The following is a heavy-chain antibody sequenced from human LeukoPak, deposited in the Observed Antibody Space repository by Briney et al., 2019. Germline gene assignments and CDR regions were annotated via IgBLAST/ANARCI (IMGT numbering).Heavy chain of an antibody. CDR1: GGSFSGYY. Sequence: SETLSLTCAVYGGSFSGYYWSWIRQPLGKGLEWIGEINHSGSTNYNPSLKSRVIISIDTSKNQFSLKLSSVTAADTAVYYCARSPPFDYWGQGTLVTVSS. J-gene: IGHJ4*02. CDR3: ARSPPFDY. CDR2: INHSGST. V-gene: IGHV4-34*01.